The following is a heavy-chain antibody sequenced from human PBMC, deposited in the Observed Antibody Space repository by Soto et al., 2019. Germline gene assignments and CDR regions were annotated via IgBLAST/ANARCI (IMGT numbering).Heavy chain of an antibody. Sequence: QLQLQESGSGLVKPSQTLSRTCAGSGGSISSGGYSWGWIRQPPGKCLEWIGYIYHSRSTYYNPSLKSRVTISVDRSTNQFSLKLSSVTAEDRAVYYCARVPDYWGQGTLVTVSS. CDR1: GGSISSGGYS. CDR2: IYHSRST. V-gene: IGHV4-30-2*01. J-gene: IGHJ4*02. CDR3: ARVPDY.